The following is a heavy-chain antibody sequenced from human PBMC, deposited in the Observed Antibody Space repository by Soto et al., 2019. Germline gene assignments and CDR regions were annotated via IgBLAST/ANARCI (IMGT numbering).Heavy chain of an antibody. CDR2: ISYDGSNK. D-gene: IGHD1-1*01. V-gene: IGHV3-30-3*01. J-gene: IGHJ6*02. CDR3: ARGTTTSAFSAMDV. CDR1: GFTFSNNA. Sequence: QVQLVESGGGVVQPGRSLRLSCAASGFTFSNNAMDWVRQAPGKGLECVAVISYDGSNKYIAESVKGRFTISRDNSKNTLFLQMHTLRAEEKAVYYCARGTTTSAFSAMDVWGQGTTVTVSS.